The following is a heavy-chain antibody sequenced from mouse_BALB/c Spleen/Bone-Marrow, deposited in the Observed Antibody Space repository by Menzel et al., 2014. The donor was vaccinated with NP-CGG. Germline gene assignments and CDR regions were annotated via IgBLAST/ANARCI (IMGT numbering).Heavy chain of an antibody. CDR2: IDPANVNT. CDR1: DFNIKDAY. Sequence: EVKAVESGAELVKPGASVKLSCTASDFNIKDAYMHWVKQRPEQGLEWIGRIDPANVNTKYDTKFQGKATITADTSSNTAYLLLSSLTSEDTAVYYCAVYYYGRSSFAYWGQGTLVTVSA. J-gene: IGHJ3*01. V-gene: IGHV14-3*02. D-gene: IGHD1-1*01. CDR3: AVYYYGRSSFAY.